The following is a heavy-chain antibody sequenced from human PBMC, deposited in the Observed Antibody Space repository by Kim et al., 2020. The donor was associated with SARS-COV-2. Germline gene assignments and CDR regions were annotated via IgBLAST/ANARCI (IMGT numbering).Heavy chain of an antibody. Sequence: ASVKVSCKASGYTFTSYYMHWVRQAPGQGLEWMGLINPSGGSTSYAQKLQGRVTMTRDTSTSTVYMELSSLRSDDTAVYYCARDARDYYFDYWGQGTLVTVSS. CDR2: INPSGGST. J-gene: IGHJ4*02. CDR1: GYTFTSYY. CDR3: ARDARDYYFDY. V-gene: IGHV1-46*01.